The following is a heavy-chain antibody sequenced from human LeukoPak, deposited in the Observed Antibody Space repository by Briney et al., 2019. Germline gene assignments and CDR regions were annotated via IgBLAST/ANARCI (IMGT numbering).Heavy chain of an antibody. Sequence: SVKVSCKASVYTFTSYYMHWVPQAPGQGLEWMGIINTSQDGRNYAQMFQGRVTMTSDTSTSTVYMELSSLRSEDTAVYYCARSRISRDVNYFDYWGQGTLVRLL. CDR2: INTSQDGR. J-gene: IGHJ4*02. D-gene: IGHD5-24*01. CDR3: ARSRISRDVNYFDY. CDR1: VYTFTSYY. V-gene: IGHV1-46*01.